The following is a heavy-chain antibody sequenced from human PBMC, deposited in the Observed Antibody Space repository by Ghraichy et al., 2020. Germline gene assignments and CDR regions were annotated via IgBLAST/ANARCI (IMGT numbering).Heavy chain of an antibody. CDR2: IYETGDT. CDR3: ARHNNPSGFPNWFDP. CDR1: GGSISSSNHY. Sequence: SETLSLTCTVSGGSISSSNHYWGWIRQPPGKGLEWIGNIYETGDTYYKTSLKNRVTISVDPSKNQFSLKLSSVTAADTAIYYCARHNNPSGFPNWFDPWGQGTLVTVSS. D-gene: IGHD1/OR15-1a*01. V-gene: IGHV4-39*01. J-gene: IGHJ5*02.